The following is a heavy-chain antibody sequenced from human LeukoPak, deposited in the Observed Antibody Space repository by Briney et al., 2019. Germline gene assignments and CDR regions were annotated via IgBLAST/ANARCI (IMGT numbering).Heavy chain of an antibody. CDR2: VYYSGTT. D-gene: IGHD3-22*01. V-gene: IGHV4-59*11. Sequence: KASETLSLTCTVSGGYISSHYWSWIRQPPGKGLEWIGFVYYSGTTNYNPSLRGRVTMSVDTSRNHFSLKLTSVTAADTALYYCARLLDNDSSGYPDTFDMWGQGTMVTISS. CDR1: GGYISSHY. CDR3: ARLLDNDSSGYPDTFDM. J-gene: IGHJ3*02.